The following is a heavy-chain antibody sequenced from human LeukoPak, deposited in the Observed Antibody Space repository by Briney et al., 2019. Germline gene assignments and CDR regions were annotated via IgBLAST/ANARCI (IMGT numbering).Heavy chain of an antibody. CDR3: AKDPLGFDY. V-gene: IGHV3-7*03. J-gene: IGHJ4*02. CDR2: IKQDGSEK. Sequence: GGSLRLSCAASGFTFSSYWMSWVRQAPGKGLEWVANIKQDGSEKYYVDSVKGRFTISRDNSKNSLYLQMNSLRTEDTALYYCAKDPLGFDYWGQGTLVTVSS. CDR1: GFTFSSYW. D-gene: IGHD3-16*01.